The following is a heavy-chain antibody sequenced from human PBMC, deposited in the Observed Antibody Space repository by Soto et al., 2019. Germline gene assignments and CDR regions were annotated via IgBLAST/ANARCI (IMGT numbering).Heavy chain of an antibody. V-gene: IGHV4-39*01. J-gene: IGHJ4*02. CDR2: IYYSGST. Sequence: SETLSLTCAVSGGSISSSSYYWGWIRQPPGKGLEWIGSIYYSGSTYYNPSLKSRVTISVDTSKNQFSLKLSSVTAADTAVYYCARHTPAISISDHWGQGTLVTVSS. CDR3: ARHTPAISISDH. D-gene: IGHD2-15*01. CDR1: GGSISSSSYY.